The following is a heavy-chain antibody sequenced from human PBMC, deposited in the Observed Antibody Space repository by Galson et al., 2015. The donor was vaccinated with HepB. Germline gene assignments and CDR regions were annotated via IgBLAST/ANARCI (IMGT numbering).Heavy chain of an antibody. CDR2: ISSSSSTI. CDR3: ASRDRDYWYFDL. V-gene: IGHV3-48*04. J-gene: IGHJ2*01. CDR1: GFTFSSYS. Sequence: SLRLSCAASGFTFSSYSMNWVRQAPGKGLEWVSYISSSSSTIYYADSVKGRFTISRDNAKNSLYLQMNSLRAEDTAVYYCASRDRDYWYFDLWGRGTLVTVSS.